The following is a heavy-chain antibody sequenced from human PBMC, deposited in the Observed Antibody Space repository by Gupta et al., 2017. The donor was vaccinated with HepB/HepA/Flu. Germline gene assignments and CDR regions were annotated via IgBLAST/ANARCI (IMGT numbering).Heavy chain of an antibody. V-gene: IGHV4-61*01. CDR3: ARVPAVALRLYYYMDV. Sequence: QVQLQESGPGLVKPSETLSLTCTVSGGSVSSGSYYWSWIRQPPGKGLEWIGYIYYSGSTNYNPSLKSRVTISVDTSKNQFSLKLSSVTAADTAVYYCARVPAVALRLYYYMDVWGKGTTVTVSS. D-gene: IGHD6-19*01. CDR1: GGSVSSGSYY. J-gene: IGHJ6*03. CDR2: IYYSGST.